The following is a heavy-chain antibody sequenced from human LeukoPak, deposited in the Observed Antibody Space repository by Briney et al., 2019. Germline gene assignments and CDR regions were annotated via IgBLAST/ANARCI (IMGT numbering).Heavy chain of an antibody. J-gene: IGHJ4*02. Sequence: PGGSLRLSCAASGFDFESYTMTWVRQAPGKGLEWVSLISSTSSGINYADSVRDRFTISRDNAKNSLFLQMDSLRVEDTAIYYCAKGLFSAYDKYLDSWGQGTLVTVSS. CDR2: ISSTSSGI. CDR1: GFDFESYT. CDR3: AKGLFSAYDKYLDS. D-gene: IGHD5-12*01. V-gene: IGHV3-21*04.